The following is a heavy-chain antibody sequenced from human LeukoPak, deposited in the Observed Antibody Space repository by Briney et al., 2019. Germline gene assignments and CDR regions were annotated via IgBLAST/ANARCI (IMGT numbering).Heavy chain of an antibody. D-gene: IGHD3-16*01. J-gene: IGHJ4*02. CDR3: ARDLMTTPTWDFDY. Sequence: ASVKVSCKASGYTFTGYYMHWVRQAPGQGLEWMGWINPNSGTTNYAQKFQGRVTVTRDTSISTAYMELSRLESDDTAVYYCARDLMTTPTWDFDYWGQGTLVTVAS. V-gene: IGHV1-2*02. CDR2: INPNSGTT. CDR1: GYTFTGYY.